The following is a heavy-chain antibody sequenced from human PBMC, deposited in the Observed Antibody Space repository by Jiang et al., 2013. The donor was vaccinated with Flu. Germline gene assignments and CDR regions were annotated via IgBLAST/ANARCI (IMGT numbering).Heavy chain of an antibody. J-gene: IGHJ6*02. D-gene: IGHD5-18*01. CDR2: IYSGGST. Sequence: EVQLLESGGGLIQPGGSLRLSCAASGFTVSSNYMSWVRQAPGKGLEWVSVIYSGGSTYYADSVKGRFTISRDNSKNTLYLQMNSLRAEDTAVYYCARDPYSLYSYGLGEKKYYGMDVWGQGTTVTVSS. CDR1: GFTVSSNY. CDR3: ARDPYSLYSYGLGEKKYYGMDV. V-gene: IGHV3-53*01.